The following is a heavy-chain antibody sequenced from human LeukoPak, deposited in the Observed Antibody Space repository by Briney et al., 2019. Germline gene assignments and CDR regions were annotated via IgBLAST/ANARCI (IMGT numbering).Heavy chain of an antibody. V-gene: IGHV3-23*01. CDR3: AREVRGTYLDY. CDR1: GFTFSSYA. Sequence: GGSLRLSCAASGFTFSSYAMSWVRQAPGKGLEWVSAISGRGGSTYYADSVKGRFTISRDNSKDTLYLQMNSLGDEDTAVYFCAREVRGTYLDYWGQGTLVTVSS. CDR2: ISGRGGST. J-gene: IGHJ4*02. D-gene: IGHD4/OR15-4a*01.